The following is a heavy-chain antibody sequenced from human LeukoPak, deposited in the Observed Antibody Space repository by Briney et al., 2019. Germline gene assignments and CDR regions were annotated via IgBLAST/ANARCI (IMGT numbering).Heavy chain of an antibody. CDR1: GGSISSSSSY. CDR3: ARQSRMATGWVDY. J-gene: IGHJ4*02. CDR2: VYYSGTT. D-gene: IGHD5-24*01. Sequence: SETLSLTCTVSGGSISSSSSYWGWIRQSPGKGQEWIGSVYYSGTTYYNPSLKSRVTRSVDTSKNQFSLKLSSVTAADMAVYYCARQSRMATGWVDYWGQGTLVTVSS. V-gene: IGHV4-39*01.